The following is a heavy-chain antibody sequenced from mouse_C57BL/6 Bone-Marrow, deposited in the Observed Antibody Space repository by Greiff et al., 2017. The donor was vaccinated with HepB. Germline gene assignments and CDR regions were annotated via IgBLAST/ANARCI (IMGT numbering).Heavy chain of an antibody. Sequence: VHLVESGAELARPGASVKLSCKASGYTFTSYGISWVKQRTGQGLEWIGEIYPRSGNTYYNEKFKGKATLTADKSSSTAYMELRSLTSEDSAVYFCASPLITTVVATSYWYVDVWGTGTTVTVSS. J-gene: IGHJ1*03. V-gene: IGHV1-81*01. CDR3: ASPLITTVVATSYWYVDV. CDR1: GYTFTSYG. CDR2: IYPRSGNT. D-gene: IGHD1-1*01.